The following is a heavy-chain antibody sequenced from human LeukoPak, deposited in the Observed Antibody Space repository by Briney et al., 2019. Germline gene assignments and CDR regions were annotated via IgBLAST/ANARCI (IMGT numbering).Heavy chain of an antibody. V-gene: IGHV4-59*01. CDR3: ARGLYSSSYYFDY. CDR1: GGSISSYY. CDR2: IYYSGST. D-gene: IGHD6-6*01. J-gene: IGHJ4*02. Sequence: RPSETLSLTCTVSGGSISSYYWSWIRQPPGKGLEWIGYIYYSGSTNYNPSLKSRVTISVDTSKNQFSLKLSSVTAADTAVYYCARGLYSSSYYFDYWGQGTLVTVSS.